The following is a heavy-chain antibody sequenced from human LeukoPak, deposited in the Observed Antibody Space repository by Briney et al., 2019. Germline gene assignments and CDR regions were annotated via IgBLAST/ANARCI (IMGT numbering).Heavy chain of an antibody. D-gene: IGHD3-22*01. Sequence: ASVKVSCKASGYTFTGYYMHWVRQAPGQGLEWMGWFNPNSGGTNYAQKFQGRVTMTRDTSISTAYMELSRLRSDDTAVYCCASSKAYDSSGYYETTCFDYWGQGTLVTVSS. V-gene: IGHV1-2*02. CDR1: GYTFTGYY. CDR3: ASSKAYDSSGYYETTCFDY. J-gene: IGHJ4*02. CDR2: FNPNSGGT.